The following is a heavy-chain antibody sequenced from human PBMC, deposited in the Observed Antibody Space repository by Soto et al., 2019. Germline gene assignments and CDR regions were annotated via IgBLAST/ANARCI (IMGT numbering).Heavy chain of an antibody. Sequence: QVQLVQSGAEVKKPGSSVKLSCKASGGTFSSYAISWVRQAPGQGLEWMAGIIPLFGTADYAQKFQGRVTITADESTSTAYMELSSLRSEDTAVYYCASNYGDYRYYYGMDVWGQGTTVTVSS. D-gene: IGHD4-17*01. J-gene: IGHJ6*02. CDR1: GGTFSSYA. CDR3: ASNYGDYRYYYGMDV. CDR2: IIPLFGTA. V-gene: IGHV1-69*12.